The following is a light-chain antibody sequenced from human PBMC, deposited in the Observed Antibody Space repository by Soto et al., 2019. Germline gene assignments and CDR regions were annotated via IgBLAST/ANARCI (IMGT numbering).Light chain of an antibody. J-gene: IGKJ1*01. CDR3: QQYFSNPWT. CDR2: WAS. Sequence: DIVMTQSPDSLAVSLGERATINCKSSQSVLYSSNNKNYLAWYQQKPGQPPKLLIYWASTRESGVPDRFSGSGSGTDFTLTISSLQAEDGAVYYCQQYFSNPWTFGQGTKVEIK. CDR1: QSVLYSSNNKNY. V-gene: IGKV4-1*01.